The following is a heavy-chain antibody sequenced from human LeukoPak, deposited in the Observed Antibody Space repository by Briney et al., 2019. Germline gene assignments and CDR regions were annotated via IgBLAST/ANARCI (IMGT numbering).Heavy chain of an antibody. Sequence: ASVKVSCKASGYIFTNYFLHWVRQAPGQGLEWLGIIDPSDADTNYAHKLRGRVSMTRETSTSTVYMELSSLTSEDTAVYYCVRELSEGYFDYRGQGTLVTVSS. V-gene: IGHV1-46*04. D-gene: IGHD2-8*01. CDR3: VRELSEGYFDY. CDR2: IDPSDADT. J-gene: IGHJ4*02. CDR1: GYIFTNYF.